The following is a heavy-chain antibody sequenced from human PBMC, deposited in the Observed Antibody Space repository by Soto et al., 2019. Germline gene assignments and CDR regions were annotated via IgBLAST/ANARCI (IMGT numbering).Heavy chain of an antibody. D-gene: IGHD3-16*01. Sequence: QVHLVQSGAEVKKPGASVKVSCTASGYTFTNFGISWVRQAPGQGLEWMGWISAYNGNTNYAQKFQGIVTMTTDTSTSTAYTELRSLRSDDTAVYYCAGGGTPIDYWGQGTLVTVSS. V-gene: IGHV1-18*01. CDR2: ISAYNGNT. CDR1: GYTFTNFG. CDR3: AGGGTPIDY. J-gene: IGHJ4*02.